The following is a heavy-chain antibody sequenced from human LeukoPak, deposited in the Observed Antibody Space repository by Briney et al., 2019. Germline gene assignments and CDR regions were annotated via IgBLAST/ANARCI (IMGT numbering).Heavy chain of an antibody. V-gene: IGHV5-51*01. J-gene: IGHJ4*02. CDR3: ARGPKLAAATFYFDY. Sequence: KYGESLKISCKGSGYSFTSYWIGWVRQMPGKGLEWMGIIYPGDSDTRYSPSFQGQVTISADKSISTAYLQWSSLKASDTAMYYCARGPKLAAATFYFDYWGQGTLVTVSS. CDR1: GYSFTSYW. D-gene: IGHD2-15*01. CDR2: IYPGDSDT.